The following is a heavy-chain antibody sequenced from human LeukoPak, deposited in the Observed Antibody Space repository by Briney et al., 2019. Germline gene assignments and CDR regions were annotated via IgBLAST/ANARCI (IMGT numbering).Heavy chain of an antibody. CDR3: ATFDRITMIPKGWFDN. J-gene: IGHJ4*02. CDR1: GYTFIDYF. CDR2: INPNSGGT. V-gene: IGHV1-2*02. D-gene: IGHD3-22*01. Sequence: ASVKVSCKTSGYTFIDYFIHWVRQAPGQSLEWMGWINPNSGGTYFAQNFQGRVTMTRDTSISTAYMELSRLRSDDTAVYYCATFDRITMIPKGWFDNWGQGTLVTVSS.